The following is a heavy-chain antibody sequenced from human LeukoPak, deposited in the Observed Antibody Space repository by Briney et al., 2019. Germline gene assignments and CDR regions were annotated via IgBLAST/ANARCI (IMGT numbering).Heavy chain of an antibody. CDR2: IYRSGGT. CDR3: ARRGSSGYYPPFDY. CDR1: SGSISSSNR. D-gene: IGHD3-22*01. J-gene: IGHJ4*02. V-gene: IGHV4-4*02. Sequence: SGTLSLTCAVSSGSISSSNRWNWVRQPPGKGLEWIGDIYRSGGTNYNPSLKSRVTISVDKSKNQFSLKLSSVTAADTAVYYCARRGSSGYYPPFDYWGQGTLVTVSS.